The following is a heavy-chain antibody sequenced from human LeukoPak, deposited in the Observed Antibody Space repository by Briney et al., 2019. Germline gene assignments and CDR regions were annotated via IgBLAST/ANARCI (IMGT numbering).Heavy chain of an antibody. Sequence: GGSLRLSCAASGFTFSSHWMSWVRQAPGKGLEWVSYISYSGDTKYYADSVKGRFTVSRDNAKNSLYLQMNSLRAEDTAVYYCVRDNPRCCGVVPANIDDFWGQGTLVTVSS. CDR3: VRDNPRCCGVVPANIDDF. CDR2: ISYSGDTK. J-gene: IGHJ4*02. CDR1: GFTFSSHW. V-gene: IGHV3-48*04. D-gene: IGHD2-15*01.